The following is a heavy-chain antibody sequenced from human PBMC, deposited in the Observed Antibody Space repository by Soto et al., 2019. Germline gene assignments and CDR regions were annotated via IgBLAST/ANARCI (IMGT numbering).Heavy chain of an antibody. CDR3: SRSISAHRSWFDP. CDR1: GYTFTSYA. J-gene: IGHJ5*02. Sequence: QVQLVQSGAEVKKPGASVKVSCKASGYTFTSYAMHWVRQAPGQRLEWMGWINAGNGNTKYSQKFQDRVTITRDTSASTAYMELSSVRSEDTGVYSCSRSISAHRSWFDPRRQGPLVTVSS. D-gene: IGHD6-6*01. CDR2: INAGNGNT. V-gene: IGHV1-3*01.